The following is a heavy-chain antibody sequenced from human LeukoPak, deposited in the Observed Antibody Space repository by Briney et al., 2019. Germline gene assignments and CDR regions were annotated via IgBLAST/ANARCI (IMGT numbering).Heavy chain of an antibody. V-gene: IGHV1-69*06. J-gene: IGHJ4*02. CDR1: GGTFSSYA. CDR2: IIPIFGTA. D-gene: IGHD4-23*01. Sequence: ASVKVSCKASGGTFSSYAISWVRQAPGQGLEWMGGIIPIFGTANYAQKFQGRVTITADKSTSTAYMELSSLRVEDTALYYCTKDLRYYYADNHSEMDEHDYWGQGTLVTVSS. CDR3: TKDLRYYYADNHSEMDEHDY.